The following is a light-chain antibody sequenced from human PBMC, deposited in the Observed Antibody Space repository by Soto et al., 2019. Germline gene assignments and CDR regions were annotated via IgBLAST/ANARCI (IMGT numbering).Light chain of an antibody. V-gene: IGKV3-11*01. J-gene: IGKJ1*01. CDR3: NQRQSWPRT. CDR2: QTS. CDR1: QYINTR. Sequence: DIVLTQSPATLSSFPGDRVSLSCHASQYINTRLAWYQHRPGQAPRLLIYQTSIRAAGIQARFSDSGSGTDFTLTIRDVQPEDFALYYCNQRQSWPRTFGQGTKVDI.